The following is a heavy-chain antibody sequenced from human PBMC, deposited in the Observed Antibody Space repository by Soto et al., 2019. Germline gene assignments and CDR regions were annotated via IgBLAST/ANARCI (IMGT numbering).Heavy chain of an antibody. D-gene: IGHD6-13*01. V-gene: IGHV5-51*01. CDR1: GYSFTSYW. CDR3: ARSVSWYSLYFQH. J-gene: IGHJ1*01. Sequence: GESLKISCKGSGYSFTSYWIGWVRQMPGQGLEWMGVIYPGDSDTRYSPSFQGQVTISADKSISTAYLQWSSLKASDTAMYYGARSVSWYSLYFQHWGQGTLVTVSS. CDR2: IYPGDSDT.